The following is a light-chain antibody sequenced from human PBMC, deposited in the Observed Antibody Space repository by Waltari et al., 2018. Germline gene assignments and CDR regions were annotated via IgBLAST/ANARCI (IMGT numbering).Light chain of an antibody. CDR2: SAS. Sequence: DIQLTQSPSFLSASVGDRVTITCRASQGISSYVAWYQQNPGKAPRLLIHSASTLQSGVPSRFSGSGSGTESTLTISSLQPEDFASYYCQQLSSQPLTFGGGTKVEI. V-gene: IGKV1-9*01. CDR3: QQLSSQPLT. J-gene: IGKJ4*01. CDR1: QGISSY.